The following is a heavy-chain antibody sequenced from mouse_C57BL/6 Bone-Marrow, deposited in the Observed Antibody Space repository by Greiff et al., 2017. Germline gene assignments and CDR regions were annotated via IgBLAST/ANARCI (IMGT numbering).Heavy chain of an antibody. V-gene: IGHV1-63*01. Sequence: VQLQQSGAELVRPGTSVKMSCKASGYTFTNYWIGWAKQRPGHGLEWIGDIYPGGGYTNYNEKFKGKATLTAAKSSSTAYMQFSSLTSEDSAIYYCSRSTDLLWDYWGQGTTLTVSS. CDR3: SRSTDLLWDY. CDR1: GYTFTNYW. D-gene: IGHD2-1*01. CDR2: IYPGGGYT. J-gene: IGHJ2*01.